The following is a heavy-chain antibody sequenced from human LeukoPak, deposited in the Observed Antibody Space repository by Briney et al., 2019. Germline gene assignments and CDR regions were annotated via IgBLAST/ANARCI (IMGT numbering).Heavy chain of an antibody. CDR2: IYYTGNT. Sequence: SETLSLTCAVYGGSFSGYYWSWIRQPPGKGLEWIGYIYYTGNTSYNPSLKSRVTISVDTSKNHFPLRLSSVTAADTAVYYCAAGGYYDNSGTDYWGQGTLVTVSS. V-gene: IGHV4-59*01. J-gene: IGHJ4*02. D-gene: IGHD3-22*01. CDR3: AAGGYYDNSGTDY. CDR1: GGSFSGYY.